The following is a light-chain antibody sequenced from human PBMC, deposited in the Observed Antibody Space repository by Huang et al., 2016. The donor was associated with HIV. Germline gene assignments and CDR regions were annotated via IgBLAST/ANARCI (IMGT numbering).Light chain of an antibody. CDR3: QQHSYWPIT. J-gene: IGKJ5*01. CDR2: DAA. CDR1: QSVSTC. V-gene: IGKV3-11*01. Sequence: DIVLTQSPATLSLSPGERATVSCRASQSVSTCLAWYQQKPGQAPRLLIFDAANRASGVPARFSGTGSGTDFTLTISSLEPSDVAVYYCQQHSYWPITFGRGTRLEI.